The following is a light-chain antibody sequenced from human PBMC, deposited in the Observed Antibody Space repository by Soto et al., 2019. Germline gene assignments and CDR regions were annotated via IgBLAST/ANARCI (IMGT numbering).Light chain of an antibody. CDR1: QSLLH. CDR2: WAS. Sequence: DIVMTQSPDSLAVYLGEGATINCKSSQSLLHLAWYQQKPGQPPKLLIYWASTRESGVPDRFSGSGSGPDFTLTISSLQAEDVAVYYCQQYYTTPVTFGQGTKVEIK. J-gene: IGKJ1*01. CDR3: QQYYTTPVT. V-gene: IGKV4-1*01.